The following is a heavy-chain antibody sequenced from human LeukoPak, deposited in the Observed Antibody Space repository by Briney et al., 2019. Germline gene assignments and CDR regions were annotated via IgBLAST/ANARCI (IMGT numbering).Heavy chain of an antibody. Sequence: ASVKVSCKASGYTFTGYYMHWVRQAPGQGLERMGWINPNSGGTNYAQKFQGWVTMTRDTSISTAYMELSRLRSDDTAVYYCARDLGIAAAGVYYGMDVWGKGTTVTVSS. D-gene: IGHD6-13*01. CDR1: GYTFTGYY. J-gene: IGHJ6*04. CDR2: INPNSGGT. V-gene: IGHV1-2*04. CDR3: ARDLGIAAAGVYYGMDV.